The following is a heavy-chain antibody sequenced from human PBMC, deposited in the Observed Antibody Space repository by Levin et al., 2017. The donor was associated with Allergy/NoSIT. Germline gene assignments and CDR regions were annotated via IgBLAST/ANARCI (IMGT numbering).Heavy chain of an antibody. CDR1: GFTFSRYW. CDR2: IKEDGSQK. D-gene: IGHD6-6*01. CDR3: ARIGYSSSSFDY. Sequence: GGSLRLSCAASGFTFSRYWMSWVRQAPGKGLEWLANIKEDGSQKYYVDSVKGRFTISRDNAKNSVFLQMDSLRVEDTAVYYCARIGYSSSSFDYWGQGTLGTVSS. V-gene: IGHV3-7*01. J-gene: IGHJ4*02.